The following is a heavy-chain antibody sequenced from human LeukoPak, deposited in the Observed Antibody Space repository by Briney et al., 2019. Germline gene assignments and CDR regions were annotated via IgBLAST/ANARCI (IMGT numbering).Heavy chain of an antibody. D-gene: IGHD1-1*01. V-gene: IGHV4-39*01. CDR1: GASIRSSDYY. CDR2: VYYSGST. Sequence: PSETLSLTCVLSGASIRSSDYYWAWIRPPPGKGLEWIGTVYYSGSTYYNPSLKSRLTISVDTSNNSISLKVPSLTAADTAVYYCARHGNWEPFDYWGQGSLVTVSS. J-gene: IGHJ4*02. CDR3: ARHGNWEPFDY.